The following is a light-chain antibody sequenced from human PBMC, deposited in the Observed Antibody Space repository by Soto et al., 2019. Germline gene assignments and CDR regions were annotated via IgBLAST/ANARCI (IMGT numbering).Light chain of an antibody. J-gene: IGLJ3*02. CDR3: CSYRGNYAWV. CDR1: SSDVGNYNY. CDR2: YVS. Sequence: QSALTQPRSVSGSPGQSVTISCTGTSSDVGNYNYVSWYRQHPGKAPKLMIYYVSRRPSGVPDRFSGSKSGNTASLTISGLQTEDEADYYCCSYRGNYAWVFGGGTKVTVL. V-gene: IGLV2-11*01.